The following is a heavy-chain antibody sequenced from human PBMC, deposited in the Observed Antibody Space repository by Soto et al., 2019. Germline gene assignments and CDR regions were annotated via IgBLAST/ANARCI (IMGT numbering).Heavy chain of an antibody. CDR2: IYYSGST. CDR1: GGSISSGGYY. V-gene: IGHV4-31*03. CDR3: ARDRVYYYDSSGYYNYYGMDV. Sequence: SETLSLSCTVSGGSISSGGYYWSWIRQHPGKGLEWIGYIYYSGSTYYNPSLKSRVTISVDTSKNQFSLKLSSVTAADTAVYYCARDRVYYYDSSGYYNYYGMDVLGQGTTVTVSS. D-gene: IGHD3-22*01. J-gene: IGHJ6*02.